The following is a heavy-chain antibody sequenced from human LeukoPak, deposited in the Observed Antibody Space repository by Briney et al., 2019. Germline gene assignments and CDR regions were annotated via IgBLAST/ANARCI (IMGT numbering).Heavy chain of an antibody. CDR2: ISSSGSTI. J-gene: IGHJ6*04. V-gene: IGHV3-48*04. Sequence: GSLRLSCAASGFTFSSYAMTWVRQATGKGLEWVSYISSSGSTIYYADSVKGRFTISRDNAKNSLYLQMNSLRAEDTAVYYCAELGITMIGGVWGKGTTVTISS. D-gene: IGHD3-10*02. CDR3: AELGITMIGGV. CDR1: GFTFSSYA.